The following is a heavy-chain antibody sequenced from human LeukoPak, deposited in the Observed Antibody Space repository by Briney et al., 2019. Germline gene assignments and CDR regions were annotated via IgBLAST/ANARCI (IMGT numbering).Heavy chain of an antibody. CDR2: IFSTGNT. V-gene: IGHV4-59*08. CDR1: GXSISRYH. Sequence: AETLSLTCTVSGXSISRYHWTWIRQPPGTGLEYIGYIFSTGNTNYNPSLKSRVTISLDTSKNQFSLMLNSVTAADTAVYYCGRRFDSWGQGTLVTVSS. CDR3: GRRFDS. J-gene: IGHJ4*02.